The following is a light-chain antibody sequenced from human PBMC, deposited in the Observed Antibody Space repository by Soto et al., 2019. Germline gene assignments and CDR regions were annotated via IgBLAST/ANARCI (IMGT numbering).Light chain of an antibody. CDR1: SSNIGSNT. CDR3: AAGDDSLNGPV. V-gene: IGLV1-44*01. CDR2: SAN. J-gene: IGLJ2*01. Sequence: QSVLTQPPSASGTPGQRVTISCSGRSSNIGSNTVNWYQQLPGTAPKLLIYSANQRPSGVPDRFSGSQSGTSASLAISGLQSEDEADYYCAAGDDSLNGPVFGGGTQLTVL.